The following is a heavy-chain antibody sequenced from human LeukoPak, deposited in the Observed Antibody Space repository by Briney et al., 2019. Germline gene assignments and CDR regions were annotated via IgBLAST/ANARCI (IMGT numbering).Heavy chain of an antibody. J-gene: IGHJ4*02. V-gene: IGHV4-39*01. CDR3: ASEYSSSWYVAY. CDR1: GGSISSSSYY. Sequence: KPSETLSLTCTVSGGSISSSSYYWGWIRQPPGKGLEWIGSIYYSGSTYYSPSLKSRVTISVDTSKNQFSLKLSSVTAADTAVYYCASEYSSSWYVAYWGQGTLVTVSS. CDR2: IYYSGST. D-gene: IGHD6-13*01.